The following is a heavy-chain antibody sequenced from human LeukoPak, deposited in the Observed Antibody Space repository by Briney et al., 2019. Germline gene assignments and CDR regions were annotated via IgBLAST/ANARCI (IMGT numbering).Heavy chain of an antibody. CDR1: GGTFSSYA. J-gene: IGHJ6*02. D-gene: IGHD5-12*01. CDR3: ARDRSGYDFFAYYYGMDA. CDR2: IIPILGIA. V-gene: IGHV1-69*04. Sequence: SVKVSCKASGGTFSSYAISWVRQAPGQGLEWMGRIIPILGIANYAQKFQGRVTITADKSTSTAYMELSSLRPEDTAVYYCARDRSGYDFFAYYYGMDAWGQGTTVTVSS.